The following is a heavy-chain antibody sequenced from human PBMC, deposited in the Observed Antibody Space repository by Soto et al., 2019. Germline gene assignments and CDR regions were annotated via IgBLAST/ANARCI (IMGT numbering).Heavy chain of an antibody. Sequence: GSLRLSCAVSGFPFSFYGFHWVRQSPGKGLEWLGVIVSDGSAIYHADSLEGRFFISRDNSKDILYLQMNSLRVEDTAVYYCARDDAFDNENGFDMRGQGTMVTVSS. D-gene: IGHD3-3*02. V-gene: IGHV3-33*01. J-gene: IGHJ3*02. CDR2: IVSDGSAI. CDR1: GFPFSFYG. CDR3: ARDDAFDNENGFDM.